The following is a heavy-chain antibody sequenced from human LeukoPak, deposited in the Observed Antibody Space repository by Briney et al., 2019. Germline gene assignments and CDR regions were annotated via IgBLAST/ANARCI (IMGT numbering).Heavy chain of an antibody. CDR1: GFTFDDYA. J-gene: IGHJ4*02. CDR3: AKGSSGWSYYFDY. V-gene: IGHV3-9*03. D-gene: IGHD6-19*01. Sequence: PGGSLRLSCAAPGFTFDDYAMHWVRQAPGKGLEWVSGISWDSGSIGYADSVKGRFTISRDNAKNSLYLQMNSLRAEDMALYYCAKGSSGWSYYFDYWGQGTLVTVSS. CDR2: ISWDSGSI.